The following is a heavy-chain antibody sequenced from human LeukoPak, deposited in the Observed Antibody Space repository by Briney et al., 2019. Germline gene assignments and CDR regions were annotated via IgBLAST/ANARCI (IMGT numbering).Heavy chain of an antibody. CDR1: GFTVSSNY. V-gene: IGHV3-66*01. CDR2: IYSGGST. D-gene: IGHD6-13*01. Sequence: PGGSLRLSCAASGFTVSSNYMSWVRQAPGKGLEWVSVIYSGGSTYYADSVKGRFTISRDNSKNTLYLQMNSLRAEDTAVYYCARDSGIAAAGSPTHFDYWGQGTLVTVSS. CDR3: ARDSGIAAAGSPTHFDY. J-gene: IGHJ4*02.